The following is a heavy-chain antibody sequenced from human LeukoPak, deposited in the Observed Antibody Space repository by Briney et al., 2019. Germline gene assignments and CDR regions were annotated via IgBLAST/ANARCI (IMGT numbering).Heavy chain of an antibody. CDR1: GGTFSSYA. Sequence: SVKVSCKASGGTFSSYAISWVRQAPGQGLEWMGGIIPIFGTANYAQKFQGRVTITADKSTSTAYMELSSLRSEDTAVYYCAREPDGLGSDAFDIWGQGTVVTVSS. CDR2: IIPIFGTA. J-gene: IGHJ3*02. D-gene: IGHD5-24*01. V-gene: IGHV1-69*06. CDR3: AREPDGLGSDAFDI.